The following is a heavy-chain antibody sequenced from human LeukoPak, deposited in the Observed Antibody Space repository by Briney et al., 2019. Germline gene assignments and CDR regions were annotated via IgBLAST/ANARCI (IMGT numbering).Heavy chain of an antibody. CDR1: GYTFTSYG. J-gene: IGHJ3*02. Sequence: ASVKVSCKASGYTFTSYGISWVRQAPGQGLEWLRWISAYNGNTNYAQKLQGRVTMTTDTSTSTAYMELRSLRSDDTAVYYCARGCGGDCRGNAFDIWGQGTMVTVSS. V-gene: IGHV1-18*01. CDR2: ISAYNGNT. D-gene: IGHD2-21*02. CDR3: ARGCGGDCRGNAFDI.